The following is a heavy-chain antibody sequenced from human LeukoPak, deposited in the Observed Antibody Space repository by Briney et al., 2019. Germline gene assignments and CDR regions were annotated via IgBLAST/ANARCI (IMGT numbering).Heavy chain of an antibody. V-gene: IGHV4-59*08. CDR3: ARLPLDCSSTSCYNRRAFDI. CDR2: IYYSGST. CDR1: GGSISSYY. Sequence: SETLSLTCTVSGGSISSYYWSWLRQPPGKGLEWIGCIYYSGSTNYNPSLKSRVTISVDTSKNQFSLKLSSVAAADTAVYYCARLPLDCSSTSCYNRRAFDIWGQGTMVTVSS. J-gene: IGHJ3*02. D-gene: IGHD2-2*02.